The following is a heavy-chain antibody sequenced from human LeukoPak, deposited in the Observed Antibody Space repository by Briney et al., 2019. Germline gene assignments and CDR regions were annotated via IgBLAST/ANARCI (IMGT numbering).Heavy chain of an antibody. J-gene: IGHJ4*02. CDR1: GGSISSYY. CDR3: ARGVGSGYTDY. Sequence: PSETLSLTCTVSGGSISSYYWSWIRQPPGKGLEWIGYIYYSGSTNYNPSLKSRVTISLDTSKNQFSLKLISVTAADTAVYYCARGVGSGYTDYWGQGALVTVSS. CDR2: IYYSGST. D-gene: IGHD3-22*01. V-gene: IGHV4-59*01.